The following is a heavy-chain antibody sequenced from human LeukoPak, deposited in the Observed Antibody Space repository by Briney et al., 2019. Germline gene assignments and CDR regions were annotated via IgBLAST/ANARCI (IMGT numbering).Heavy chain of an antibody. D-gene: IGHD6-13*01. Sequence: SETLSLTCSLSAGSISTYYWSWIRQPPGKGLEWIGYIYYSGSTYYNPSLKSRVTISVDTSKNQFSLKVTSVTAADPAVYYCARWIAATSHFAPWGRGALVTVSS. CDR2: IYYSGST. J-gene: IGHJ5*02. CDR3: ARWIAATSHFAP. CDR1: AGSISTYY. V-gene: IGHV4-59*01.